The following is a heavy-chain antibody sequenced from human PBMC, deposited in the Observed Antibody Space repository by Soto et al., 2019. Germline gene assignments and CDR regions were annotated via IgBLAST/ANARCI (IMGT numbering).Heavy chain of an antibody. CDR1: GRSVSSGGYY. J-gene: IGHJ5*01. CDR2: IYHIGSP. D-gene: IGHD6-19*01. CDR3: VRDRALDSSGHWFDS. Sequence: SETLSLTCTVSGRSVSSGGYYWTWIRQHPGKGLEWIGYIYHIGSPSYNPSLKSRLSMSLDTSKNQFSLNLTSVTAADTATYYCVRDRALDSSGHWFDSWGQGTLVTVSS. V-gene: IGHV4-31*03.